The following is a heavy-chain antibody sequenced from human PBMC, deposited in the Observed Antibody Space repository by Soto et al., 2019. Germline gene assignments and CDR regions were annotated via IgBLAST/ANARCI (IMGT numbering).Heavy chain of an antibody. CDR3: ARHPSPTTNTYYYGSGSYRPNYYYYYMDV. J-gene: IGHJ6*03. V-gene: IGHV4-39*01. CDR1: GGSISSSSYY. Sequence: ASETLSLTCTVSGGSISSSSYYWGWIRQPPGKGLEWIGSIYYSGSTYYNPSLKSRVTISVDTSKNQFSLKLSSVTAADTAVYYCARHPSPTTNTYYYGSGSYRPNYYYYYMDVWGKGTTVTVSS. CDR2: IYYSGST. D-gene: IGHD3-10*01.